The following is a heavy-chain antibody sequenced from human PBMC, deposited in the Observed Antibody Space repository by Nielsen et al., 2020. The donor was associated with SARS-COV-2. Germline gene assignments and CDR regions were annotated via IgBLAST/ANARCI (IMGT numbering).Heavy chain of an antibody. CDR2: IKQDGSEK. CDR1: GFTFSDYY. V-gene: IGHV3-7*05. Sequence: GESLKISCAASGFTFSDYYMNWVRQAPGKGLEWVANIKQDGSEKYYVDSVKGRFTISRDNAKNSLYLQMNSLRAEDTAVYYCARVRSRGGNWFDPWGQGTLVTVSS. J-gene: IGHJ5*02. D-gene: IGHD4-23*01. CDR3: ARVRSRGGNWFDP.